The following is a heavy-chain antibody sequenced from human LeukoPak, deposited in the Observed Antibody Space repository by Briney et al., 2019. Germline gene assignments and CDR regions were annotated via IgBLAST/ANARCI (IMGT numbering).Heavy chain of an antibody. J-gene: IGHJ4*02. V-gene: IGHV4-34*01. D-gene: IGHD3-16*02. Sequence: SETLSLTCTVSDDSISDYYRGWIRQPPGKGLEWIGEINHSGSTNYNPSLKSRVAMAVDTSKNQISLKLSSVTAADTAVYYCARLPFLSGDDCWGQGTPVTVSS. CDR2: INHSGST. CDR1: DDSISDYY. CDR3: ARLPFLSGDDC.